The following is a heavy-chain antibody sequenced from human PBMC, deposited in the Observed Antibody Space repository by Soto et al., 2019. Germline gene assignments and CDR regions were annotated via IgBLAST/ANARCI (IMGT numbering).Heavy chain of an antibody. CDR3: ASGRSGDY. D-gene: IGHD1-26*01. Sequence: QVHLVQSGAEVKKPGASVKVSCKASGYTITSYGITWVRQAPGQGLEWMGWISAHNGNTDYAQKLQGRVIVTRDTSTSTAYMELRSLISDDTAVYYCASGRSGDYWGQGALVTVSS. J-gene: IGHJ4*02. CDR2: ISAHNGNT. V-gene: IGHV1-18*01. CDR1: GYTITSYG.